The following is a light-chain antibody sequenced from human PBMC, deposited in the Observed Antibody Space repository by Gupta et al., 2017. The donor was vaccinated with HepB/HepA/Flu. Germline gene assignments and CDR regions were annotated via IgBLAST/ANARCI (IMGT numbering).Light chain of an antibody. CDR3: QQYNNWPLT. CDR2: GAS. J-gene: IGKJ4*01. V-gene: IGKV3-15*01. CDR1: QSVSSN. Sequence: EIVMTQSPATLSVSPGERVTLSCRASQSVSSNLAWYQQKPGQAPRLLIYGASTRATGVPATFSGSGSGTEFTLTISSLQSEGFAVYYCQQYNNWPLTFGGGTKVDIK.